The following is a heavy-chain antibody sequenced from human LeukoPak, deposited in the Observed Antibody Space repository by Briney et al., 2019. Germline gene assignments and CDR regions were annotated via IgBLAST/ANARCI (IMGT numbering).Heavy chain of an antibody. D-gene: IGHD6-13*01. CDR1: GGSFSGYY. CDR3: ARRPRSWYPDY. V-gene: IGHV4-34*01. CDR2: INHSGST. J-gene: IGHJ4*02. Sequence: SETLSLTCAVYGGSFSGYYWSWIRQPPGKGLEWIGEINHSGSTNYNPSLKSRVTISVDTSKNQFSLKLSSVTAADTAVYYCARRPRSWYPDYWGQGTLVTVSS.